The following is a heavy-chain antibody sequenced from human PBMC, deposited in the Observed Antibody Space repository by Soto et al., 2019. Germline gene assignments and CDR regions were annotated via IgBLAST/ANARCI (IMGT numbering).Heavy chain of an antibody. D-gene: IGHD5-18*01. Sequence: EVQLVESGGGLVQPGGSLRLSCAASGFTFSSYWMHWVRQAPGKGLVWVSRISPDGSSTPYADSVKGRFPISRDNAKNTLYLQMNSLRAEDTAVYYCASRGYSYQTQIDYWGQGTLVTVSS. CDR1: GFTFSSYW. CDR3: ASRGYSYQTQIDY. V-gene: IGHV3-74*01. CDR2: ISPDGSST. J-gene: IGHJ4*02.